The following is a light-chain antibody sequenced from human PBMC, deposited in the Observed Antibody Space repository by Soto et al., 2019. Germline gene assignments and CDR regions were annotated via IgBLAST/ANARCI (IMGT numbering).Light chain of an antibody. CDR3: APRDDRRNGVWV. J-gene: IGLJ3*02. CDR1: SSNIGSNT. Sequence: QSVLSQPHSASGTPGQRVTISCSGSSSNIGSNTVNWYQKLPGTAPKLLIYSNNQRPSGVPDRFSGSKSGTSASLAISGLQSEYEAAYYSAPRDDRRNGVWVFGGRTNLTVL. V-gene: IGLV1-44*01. CDR2: SNN.